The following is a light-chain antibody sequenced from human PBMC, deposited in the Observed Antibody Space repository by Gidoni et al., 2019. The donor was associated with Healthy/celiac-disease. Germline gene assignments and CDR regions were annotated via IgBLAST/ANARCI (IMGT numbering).Light chain of an antibody. J-gene: IGKJ3*01. CDR2: WAS. CDR3: QQYYSTPT. Sequence: DIVMTQSPDSLAVSLGERATIHCKSSQSVLYSSNNKNYLAWYHQKPGQPPKLLIYWASTRESGVPDRFSGSGSGTDFTLTISSLQAEDVAVYYCQQYYSTPTFXPXTKVDIK. CDR1: QSVLYSSNNKNY. V-gene: IGKV4-1*01.